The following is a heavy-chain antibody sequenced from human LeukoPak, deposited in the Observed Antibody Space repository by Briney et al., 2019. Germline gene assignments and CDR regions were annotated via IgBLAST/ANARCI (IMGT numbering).Heavy chain of an antibody. D-gene: IGHD5-12*01. Sequence: GASVKVSCKASGGAFSTYAINWVRQAPGQGLEWMGGIIPIFGTATYAQKFQGRITITADESTSTAYMELSSLRSEDAAVYYCARGQAGGFSGYDPGFWGQGSLVTVSS. CDR1: GGAFSTYA. V-gene: IGHV1-69*13. CDR3: ARGQAGGFSGYDPGF. J-gene: IGHJ4*02. CDR2: IIPIFGTA.